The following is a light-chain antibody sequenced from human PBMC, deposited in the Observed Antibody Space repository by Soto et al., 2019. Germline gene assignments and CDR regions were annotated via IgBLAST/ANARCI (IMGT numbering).Light chain of an antibody. J-gene: IGKJ4*01. CDR1: QSVSSY. V-gene: IGKV3-11*01. CDR2: DAS. Sequence: EVVLTQSPATLSLSPGETATLSCRASQSVSSYLAWYQQKPGQAPRLLIYDASKTATGIPARFSGSGSGTDFTLTIGSLEPEDFAVYYCQQRSGWPPSLTFGGGTKVEIK. CDR3: QQRSGWPPSLT.